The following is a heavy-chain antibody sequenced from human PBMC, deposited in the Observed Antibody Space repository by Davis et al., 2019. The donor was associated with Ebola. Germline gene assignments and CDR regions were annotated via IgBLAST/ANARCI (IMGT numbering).Heavy chain of an antibody. CDR1: GYTFTSYG. J-gene: IGHJ5*02. Sequence: ASVTVSCKASGYTFTSYGISWVRQAPGQGLEWMGWISAYNGNTNYAQKLQGRVTMTTDTSTSTAYMALRSLRSDDTAVYYCARTQYDYVWGSSNWFDPWGQGTLVTVSS. V-gene: IGHV1-18*01. CDR3: ARTQYDYVWGSSNWFDP. CDR2: ISAYNGNT. D-gene: IGHD3-16*01.